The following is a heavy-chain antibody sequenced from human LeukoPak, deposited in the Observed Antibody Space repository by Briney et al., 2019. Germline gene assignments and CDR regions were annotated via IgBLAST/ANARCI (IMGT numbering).Heavy chain of an antibody. D-gene: IGHD5-18*01. Sequence: GGSLRLSCAASGFTFSSYAMNWVRQAPGKGLEWVSAISGTGGSTHYGDSVKGRFTISRDNSKNTLYLQTNSLRVEDMAVYYCAKGGLGLHLCLPHAAFDIWGQGTLVTVSS. J-gene: IGHJ3*02. V-gene: IGHV3-23*01. CDR1: GFTFSSYA. CDR2: ISGTGGST. CDR3: AKGGLGLHLCLPHAAFDI.